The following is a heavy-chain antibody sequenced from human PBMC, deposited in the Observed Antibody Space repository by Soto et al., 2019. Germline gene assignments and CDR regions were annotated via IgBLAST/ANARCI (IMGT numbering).Heavy chain of an antibody. J-gene: IGHJ4*02. CDR2: IYSGGST. V-gene: IGHV3-53*01. CDR3: ARSGYSYGPFDY. Sequence: GGSLRLSCADSGFTVSSTYMSWVRQAPGKGLEWVSVIYSGGSTYYADSVKGRFTLSRDNSKNTLYLQMNSLRAEDTAVYYCARSGYSYGPFDYWGQGTLVTVSS. D-gene: IGHD5-18*01. CDR1: GFTVSSTY.